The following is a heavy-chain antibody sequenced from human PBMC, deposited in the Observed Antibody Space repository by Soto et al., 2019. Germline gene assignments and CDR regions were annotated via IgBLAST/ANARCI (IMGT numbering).Heavy chain of an antibody. J-gene: IGHJ6*02. Sequence: EVQILESGGGMVQPGGSLRLSCAGSGFMFSSFAMTWVRQAPGKGLEWVSTTRSNGEHTYYADSVKGRFTVSRDNSKNTLFFEMSSLRAEDSAIYYCAKDSKSVSVSAARVYGMDVWGQGTTVTVSS. CDR1: GFMFSSFA. CDR3: AKDSKSVSVSAARVYGMDV. D-gene: IGHD2-2*01. CDR2: TRSNGEHT. V-gene: IGHV3-23*01.